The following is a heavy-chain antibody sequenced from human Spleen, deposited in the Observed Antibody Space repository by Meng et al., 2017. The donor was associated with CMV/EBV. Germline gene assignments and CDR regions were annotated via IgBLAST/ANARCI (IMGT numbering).Heavy chain of an antibody. CDR1: GFTVSSNY. V-gene: IGHV3-21*01. Sequence: GESLKISCAASGFTVSSNYMNWVRQAPGKGLEWVSSISSSSSYIYYADSVKGRFTISRDNAKNSLYLQMNSLRAEDTAVYYCARDPDSDIVVVPAAGAFDIWGQGTMVTVSS. CDR2: ISSSSSYI. J-gene: IGHJ3*02. CDR3: ARDPDSDIVVVPAAGAFDI. D-gene: IGHD2-2*01.